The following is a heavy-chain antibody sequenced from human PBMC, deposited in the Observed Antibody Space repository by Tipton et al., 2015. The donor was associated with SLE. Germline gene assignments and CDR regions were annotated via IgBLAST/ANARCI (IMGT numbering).Heavy chain of an antibody. CDR2: IYYSGST. CDR3: ARYTSGWYNGPDY. CDR1: GGSISSSSYY. V-gene: IGHV4-39*01. J-gene: IGHJ4*02. D-gene: IGHD6-19*01. Sequence: TLSLTCTVSGGSISSSSYYWGWIRQPPGKGLEWIGSIYYSGSTYYNPSLKSRVTIYVDTSKNQFSLKLSSVTAADTAVYYCARYTSGWYNGPDYWGQGTLVTVSS.